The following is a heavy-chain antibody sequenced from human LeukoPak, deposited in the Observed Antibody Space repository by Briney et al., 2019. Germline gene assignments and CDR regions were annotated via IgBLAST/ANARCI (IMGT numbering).Heavy chain of an antibody. V-gene: IGHV4-31*03. J-gene: IGHJ4*02. CDR2: IYRNGNT. CDR1: GASISSGYYY. CDR3: ARGNYHNSSGYQDY. Sequence: PSQTLSLTCTVSGASISSGYYYWTWIRQHPGKGLECIGYIYRNGNTHYHPSLKSRVTISPDTSENQFSLNLRSVTAADTAVYYCARGNYHNSSGYQDYWGQGTLVTVSS. D-gene: IGHD3-22*01.